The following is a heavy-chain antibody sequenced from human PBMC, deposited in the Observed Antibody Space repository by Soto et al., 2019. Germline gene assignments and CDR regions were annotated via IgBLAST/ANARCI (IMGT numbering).Heavy chain of an antibody. V-gene: IGHV3-23*01. CDR3: AKDWVGTANNWFDP. D-gene: IGHD1-1*01. CDR1: GFTFSSYA. J-gene: IGHJ5*02. CDR2: IGGSGGNT. Sequence: EVQLLESGGGLVQPGGSLRLSCAASGFTFSSYAMSWVRLAPGKGLEWVSGIGGSGGNTYYADSVKGRFTISRDNSKNTLYLQMNSRRAEDTALYYCAKDWVGTANNWFDPWGQGTLVTVSS.